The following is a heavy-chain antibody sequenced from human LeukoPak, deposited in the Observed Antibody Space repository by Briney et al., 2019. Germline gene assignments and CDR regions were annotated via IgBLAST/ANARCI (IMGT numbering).Heavy chain of an antibody. V-gene: IGHV3-21*01. CDR3: ARDSAYGIEVVLAATHAFDI. CDR1: GFTFSSYA. CDR2: ISSSSSYI. D-gene: IGHD2-15*01. Sequence: PGGSLRLSCAASGFTFSSYAMNWVRQAPGKGLEWVSSISSSSSYIYYADSMKGRFTISRDNAKNSLYLQMNSLRAEDTAVYYCARDSAYGIEVVLAATHAFDIWGQGTMVTVSS. J-gene: IGHJ3*02.